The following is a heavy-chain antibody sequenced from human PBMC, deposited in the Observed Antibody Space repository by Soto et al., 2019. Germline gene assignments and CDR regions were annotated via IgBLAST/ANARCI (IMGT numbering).Heavy chain of an antibody. CDR1: GFTFISYS. V-gene: IGHV3-21*01. D-gene: IGHD6-6*01. CDR3: ARDRSEYSSSSLYYYGMDV. J-gene: IGHJ6*02. Sequence: SLRVSWAASGFTFISYSMNWVRQAPGKGLEWVSSISSSSSYIYYADSVKGRFTISRDNAKNSLYLQMNSLRAEDTAVYYCARDRSEYSSSSLYYYGMDVWGQGTTVTVSS. CDR2: ISSSSSYI.